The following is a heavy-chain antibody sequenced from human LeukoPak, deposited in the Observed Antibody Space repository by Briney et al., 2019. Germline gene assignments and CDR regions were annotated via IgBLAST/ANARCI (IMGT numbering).Heavy chain of an antibody. CDR2: IATSGST. D-gene: IGHD3-22*01. CDR1: GGSISSYY. CDR3: ARGILSYYYDSSGSLQEYYFDY. V-gene: IGHV4-4*07. Sequence: SETLSLTCTVSGGSISSYYWSWIRQPAGKGLEWIGRIATSGSTNYNPSLKSRVTMSVDMSKNQFSLKLRSVTAADTAVYYCARGILSYYYDSSGSLQEYYFDYWGQETLVTVSS. J-gene: IGHJ4*02.